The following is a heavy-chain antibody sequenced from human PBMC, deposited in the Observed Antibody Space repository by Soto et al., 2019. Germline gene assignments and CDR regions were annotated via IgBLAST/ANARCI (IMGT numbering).Heavy chain of an antibody. J-gene: IGHJ5*02. CDR3: ARAWTATAGWAKWFEL. Sequence: QVQLQESGPGLVEPSQTLSLTCTVSGGSISGGGYYWSWIRQHPGKGLEWIGYIHYSGTTYYNPSRKMRLTISVDTSKTQFSLKLSSVTAADTVVYYCARAWTATAGWAKWFELWGQGTLVTVSS. V-gene: IGHV4-31*03. D-gene: IGHD6-13*01. CDR1: GGSISGGGYY. CDR2: IHYSGTT.